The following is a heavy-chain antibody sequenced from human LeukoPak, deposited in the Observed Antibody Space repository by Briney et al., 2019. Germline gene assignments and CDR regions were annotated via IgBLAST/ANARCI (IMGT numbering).Heavy chain of an antibody. J-gene: IGHJ4*02. D-gene: IGHD7-27*01. CDR1: GGSISSSSYY. CDR2: MYYGGSN. V-gene: IGHV4-39*01. Sequence: SETLSLTCAVSGGSISSSSYYWGWVRQPPGEGLEWIGSMYYGGSNYYNPSLKSRVTISVDTSKDQLSLKLSSVTASDTAVYYCARHWGYFDNWGQGTLVTVSS. CDR3: ARHWGYFDN.